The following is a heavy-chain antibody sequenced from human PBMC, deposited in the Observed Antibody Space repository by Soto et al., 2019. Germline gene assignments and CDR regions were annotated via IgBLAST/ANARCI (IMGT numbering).Heavy chain of an antibody. CDR3: IQSRCGGDCLQSYASHYYYGMDV. V-gene: IGHV2-5*02. CDR1: GFSLSTSGVG. J-gene: IGHJ6*02. D-gene: IGHD2-21*02. Sequence: QITLKESGPPLVKPTQTLTLTCTFSGFSLSTSGVGVGWIRQPPGKALEWLALIYWDDDKRYSPSLRSRLTTSKDTSKNQVVLTMTNIDPVDTATYYCIQSRCGGDCLQSYASHYYYGMDVWGQGTTVTVSS. CDR2: IYWDDDK.